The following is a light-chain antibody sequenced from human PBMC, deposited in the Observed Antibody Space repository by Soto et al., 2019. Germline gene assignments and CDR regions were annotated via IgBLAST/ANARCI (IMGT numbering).Light chain of an antibody. Sequence: QSALTQPASVSGSPGQSITISCTGTNSDVGDNNYVSWYQQHPDKAPKLMIYDVTHRPSGISNRFSGSKSGNTASLTISGLQAEDEADYYCSSYTSSSTLYVFGTGTKLTVL. CDR3: SSYTSSSTLYV. CDR1: NSDVGDNNY. J-gene: IGLJ1*01. CDR2: DVT. V-gene: IGLV2-14*01.